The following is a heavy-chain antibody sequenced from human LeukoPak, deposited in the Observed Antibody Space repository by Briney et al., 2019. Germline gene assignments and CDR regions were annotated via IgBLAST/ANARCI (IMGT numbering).Heavy chain of an antibody. CDR2: INPSGGST. CDR1: GYTFTSYY. Sequence: ASVKVSCKASGYTFTSYYMHWVRQAPGQGLEWMGIINPSGGSTNYAQKLQGRVTMTTDTSTSTAYMELRSLRSDDTAVYYCARVETYYYDSSGYYLIWGQGTLVTVSS. J-gene: IGHJ4*02. D-gene: IGHD3-22*01. CDR3: ARVETYYYDSSGYYLI. V-gene: IGHV1-46*01.